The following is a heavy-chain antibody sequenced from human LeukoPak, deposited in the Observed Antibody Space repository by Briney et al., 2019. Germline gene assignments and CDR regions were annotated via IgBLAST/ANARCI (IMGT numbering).Heavy chain of an antibody. J-gene: IGHJ4*02. CDR2: FDPEDGET. CDR3: ATVPLDYYDSSGYLDY. V-gene: IGHV1-24*01. D-gene: IGHD3-22*01. Sequence: GASVKVSCKVSGYTLTELSMHWVRQAPGKGLEWMGGFDPEDGETIYAQKFQSRVTMTEDTSTDTAYMELSSLRSEDTAVYYCATVPLDYYDSSGYLDYWGQGTLVTVSS. CDR1: GYTLTELS.